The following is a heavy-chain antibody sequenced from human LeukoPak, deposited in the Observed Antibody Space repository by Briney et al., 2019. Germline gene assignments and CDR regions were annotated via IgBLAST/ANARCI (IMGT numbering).Heavy chain of an antibody. CDR3: ARDYYGSGTPLGYYYYMDV. D-gene: IGHD3-10*01. Sequence: PSETLSLTCTVSGGSISSYYWSWIRQPAGKGLEWIGRIYTSGSTNYNPSLKSRVTMSVDTSKNQFSLKLSSVTAADTAVYYCARDYYGSGTPLGYYYYMDVWGKGTTVTISS. J-gene: IGHJ6*03. CDR1: GGSISSYY. V-gene: IGHV4-4*07. CDR2: IYTSGST.